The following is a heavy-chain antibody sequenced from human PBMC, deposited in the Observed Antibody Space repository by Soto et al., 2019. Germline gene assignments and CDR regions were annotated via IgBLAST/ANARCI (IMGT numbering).Heavy chain of an antibody. Sequence: NPSETLSLTCAVYGGSFSGYYWSWIRQPPGKGLEWIGEINHSGSTNYIPSLKSRVTISVDTSKNQFSLKLSSVTAADTAVYYCARIHCSGGSCYRLLGYFQHWAQGTLVTVSS. CDR3: ARIHCSGGSCYRLLGYFQH. V-gene: IGHV4-34*01. CDR1: GGSFSGYY. J-gene: IGHJ1*01. CDR2: INHSGST. D-gene: IGHD2-15*01.